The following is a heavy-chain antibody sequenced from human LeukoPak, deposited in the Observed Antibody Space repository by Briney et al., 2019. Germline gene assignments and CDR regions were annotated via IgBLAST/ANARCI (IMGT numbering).Heavy chain of an antibody. Sequence: SETLSLTCTVSGGSISTYYWSWIRQPPGKGLEWIGYIYYSGKTDYNPSLKSRVTISVDTSKNQFSLKLSSVTAADTAVYYCAREYVGDAFDIWGQGTMVTVSS. J-gene: IGHJ3*02. CDR1: GGSISTYY. CDR2: IYYSGKT. D-gene: IGHD3-16*01. V-gene: IGHV4-59*01. CDR3: AREYVGDAFDI.